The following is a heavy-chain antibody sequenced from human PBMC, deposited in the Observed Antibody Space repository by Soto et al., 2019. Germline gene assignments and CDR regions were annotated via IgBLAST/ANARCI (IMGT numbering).Heavy chain of an antibody. CDR3: ARSVIFGPFFFDY. J-gene: IGHJ4*02. D-gene: IGHD3-3*01. CDR2: IYYSGST. V-gene: IGHV4-59*01. Sequence: SETLSLTCTVSDGSISSYYWSWIRQPPWKGLEWIGYIYYSGSTNYNPSLKSRVTISVDTSKNQFSLKLSSVTAADTAVYYCARSVIFGPFFFDYWGQVTLVTVSS. CDR1: DGSISSYY.